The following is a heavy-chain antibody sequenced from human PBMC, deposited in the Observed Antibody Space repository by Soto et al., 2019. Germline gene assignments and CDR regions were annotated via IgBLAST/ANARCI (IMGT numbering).Heavy chain of an antibody. J-gene: IGHJ6*02. CDR1: GFTFTSSA. CDR2: IVVGSGNT. Sequence: QMQLVQSGPEVKKPGTSVKVSCKASGFTFTSSAVQWVRQARGQRLEWIGWIVVGSGNTNYAQKFQERVTITRDMSTSTAYMELSSLRSEDTAVYYCAADQGCSSTSCYSPKYYYYGMDVWGQGTTVTVSS. V-gene: IGHV1-58*01. D-gene: IGHD2-2*01. CDR3: AADQGCSSTSCYSPKYYYYGMDV.